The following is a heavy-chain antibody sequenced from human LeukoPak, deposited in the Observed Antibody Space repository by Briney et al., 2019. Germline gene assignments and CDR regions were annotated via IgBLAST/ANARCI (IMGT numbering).Heavy chain of an antibody. J-gene: IGHJ4*02. D-gene: IGHD3-16*01. CDR3: ARHDNDDDFDY. V-gene: IGHV7-4-1*02. CDR2: INMYTANP. CDR1: GYTFIRYA. Sequence: GVSVKVSCKASGYTFIRYAINWLRQVPGQGLDWMGWINMYTANPAYAQGFTERFVFSLDTSVSTAYLEISNLKAEDTAVYYCARHDNDDDFDYWGQGTLVTVSS.